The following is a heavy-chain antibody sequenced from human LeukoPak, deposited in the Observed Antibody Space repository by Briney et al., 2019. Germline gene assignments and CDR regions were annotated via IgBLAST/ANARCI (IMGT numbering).Heavy chain of an antibody. D-gene: IGHD3-22*01. Sequence: GGSLRLSCAASGFTLSSNYMSWGRQAPGEGLEWVSVIYSGGSTYYSDSVKGRFTISRDNSKNTLYLQMNSLKTEDTAVYYCTTEIHYYDSSGYYYFDYWGQGTLVTVSS. J-gene: IGHJ4*02. CDR1: GFTLSSNY. CDR2: IYSGGST. CDR3: TTEIHYYDSSGYYYFDY. V-gene: IGHV3-53*01.